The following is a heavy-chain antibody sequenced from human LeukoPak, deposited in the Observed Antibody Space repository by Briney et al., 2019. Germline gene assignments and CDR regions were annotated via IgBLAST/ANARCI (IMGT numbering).Heavy chain of an antibody. CDR3: ASRGYCSGGSCYSTYFDY. CDR2: INPNSGGT. Sequence: ASVKVSCKASGYTFTGYYMHWVRQAPGQGLEWMGWINPNSGGTNYAQKFQGRVTMTRDTSIGTAYMELSRLRSDDTAVYYCASRGYCSGGSCYSTYFDYWGQGTLVTVSS. D-gene: IGHD2-15*01. J-gene: IGHJ4*02. CDR1: GYTFTGYY. V-gene: IGHV1-2*02.